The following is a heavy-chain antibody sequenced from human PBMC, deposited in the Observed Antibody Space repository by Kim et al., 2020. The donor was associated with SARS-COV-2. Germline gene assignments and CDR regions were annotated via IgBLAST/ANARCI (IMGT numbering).Heavy chain of an antibody. D-gene: IGHD3-16*01. CDR3: VRSLLRGGLYAFDI. CDR1: GYTFNSYW. CDR2: IYPGDSDT. J-gene: IGHJ3*02. V-gene: IGHV5-51*01. Sequence: GESLKISCKGSGYTFNSYWIGWVRQMPGKGLEWMGFIYPGDSDTRYNPSFQGQVTLSADKSISTAFLQWSSLKASDTAMYYCVRSLLRGGLYAFDIWGQGTMVTVSS.